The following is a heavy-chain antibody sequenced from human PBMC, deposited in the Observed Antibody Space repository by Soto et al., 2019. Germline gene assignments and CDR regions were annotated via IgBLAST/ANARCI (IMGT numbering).Heavy chain of an antibody. J-gene: IGHJ4*02. V-gene: IGHV1-3*01. CDR3: ARVFSRLISGWTSGY. D-gene: IGHD6-19*01. CDR2: INAGNGNT. CDR1: GYTFTSYA. Sequence: QVQLVQSGAEVKKPGASVKVSCKASGYTFTSYAMHWVRQAPGQRLEWMGWINAGNGNTKYSQKFQARVTLTRDTTASTAYMELSSLRSKVTAVNYCARVFSRLISGWTSGYWVEGTLDTVSS.